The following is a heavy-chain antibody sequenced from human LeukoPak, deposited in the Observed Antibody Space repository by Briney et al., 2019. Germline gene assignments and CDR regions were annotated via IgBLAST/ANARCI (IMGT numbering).Heavy chain of an antibody. CDR3: ARSGGGFFDY. J-gene: IGHJ4*02. CDR2: INSDGSST. V-gene: IGHV3-74*01. Sequence: PGGSLRLSCAASGFTFRSYSMNWVRKAPGKGLVWVSRINSDGSSTSYADSVKGRFTISRDNAKNTLYLQMNSLRAEDTAVYFCARSGGGFFDYWGQGTLVTVSS. D-gene: IGHD3-16*01. CDR1: GFTFRSYS.